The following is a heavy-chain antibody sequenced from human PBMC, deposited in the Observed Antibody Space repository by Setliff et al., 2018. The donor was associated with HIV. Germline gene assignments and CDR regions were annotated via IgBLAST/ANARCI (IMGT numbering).Heavy chain of an antibody. J-gene: IGHJ4*02. CDR3: ASGEYSYGYRFDY. CDR1: GGSMSTYY. V-gene: IGHV4-4*08. Sequence: PSETLSLTCTVSGGSMSTYYWSWIRQPPGKGLEWIGYIYTSGSTNYNPSLRSRVTISVDTSKNHFSLRLSSVTAADTAVYYCASGEYSYGYRFDYWGQGTLVTVSS. D-gene: IGHD5-18*01. CDR2: IYTSGST.